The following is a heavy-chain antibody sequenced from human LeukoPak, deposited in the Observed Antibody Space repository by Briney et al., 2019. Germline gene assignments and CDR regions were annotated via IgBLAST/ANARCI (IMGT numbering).Heavy chain of an antibody. Sequence: SETLSLTCTVSGGSISNYYWSWIRQPAGKGLEWIGRIYTSGSTNYNPSLKSRVTMPVDTSKNQFSLKLSSVTAADTAVYYCARGAAVAGGFDYWGQGTLVTVSS. J-gene: IGHJ4*02. CDR3: ARGAAVAGGFDY. V-gene: IGHV4-4*07. CDR1: GGSISNYY. CDR2: IYTSGST. D-gene: IGHD6-19*01.